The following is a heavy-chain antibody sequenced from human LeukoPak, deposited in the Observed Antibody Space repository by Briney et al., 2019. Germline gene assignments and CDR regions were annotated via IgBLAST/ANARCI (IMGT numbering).Heavy chain of an antibody. CDR3: ASLQSF. D-gene: IGHD5-24*01. CDR2: ISYDGSNK. CDR1: GFTFSSYA. J-gene: IGHJ4*02. V-gene: IGHV3-30-3*01. Sequence: GGSLRLSCAASGFTFSSYAMHWVRQAPGKGLEWVAVISYDGSNKYYADSVKGRFTISRDNSKNTLYLQMNSLRAEDTAVYYCASLQSFWGQGTLVTDSS.